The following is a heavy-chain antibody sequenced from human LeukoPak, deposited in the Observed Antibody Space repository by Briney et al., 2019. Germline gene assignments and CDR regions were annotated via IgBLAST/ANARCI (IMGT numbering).Heavy chain of an antibody. D-gene: IGHD3-10*01. J-gene: IGHJ4*02. CDR1: GGSISSGGYY. Sequence: SQTLSLTCTVSGGSISSGGYYWSWIRQPPGKGLEWIGSIYYSGSTYYNPSLKSRVTISVDTSKNQFSLKLSSVTAADTAVYYCARLMVRGYFDYWGQGTLVTVSS. V-gene: IGHV4-39*01. CDR2: IYYSGST. CDR3: ARLMVRGYFDY.